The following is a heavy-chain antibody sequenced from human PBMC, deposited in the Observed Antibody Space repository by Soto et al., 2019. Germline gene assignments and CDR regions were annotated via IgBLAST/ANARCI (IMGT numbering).Heavy chain of an antibody. CDR3: ARDLRSGRRYYYGMDV. V-gene: IGHV3-30-3*01. Sequence: AGGSLRLSCAASGFTFSSYAMHWVRQAPGKGLEWVAVISYDGSNKYYADSVKGRSTISRDNSKNTLYLQMNSLRAEGTAVYYCARDLRSGRRYYYGMDVWGQGTTVTVSS. J-gene: IGHJ6*02. CDR1: GFTFSSYA. CDR2: ISYDGSNK.